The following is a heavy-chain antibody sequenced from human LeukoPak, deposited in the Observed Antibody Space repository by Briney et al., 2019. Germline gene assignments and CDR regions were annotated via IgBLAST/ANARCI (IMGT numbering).Heavy chain of an antibody. D-gene: IGHD4-17*01. J-gene: IGHJ2*01. Sequence: SETLSLTCTVSGGSISTYYWSWIRQPAGKGLEWIGRIHTSGNSDYNPSLKSRVTMSVDTSKHQFSLKVRSVTAADTAVYYCARATGQGGWYFDLWGRDTLVTVSS. CDR3: ARATGQGGWYFDL. V-gene: IGHV4-4*07. CDR1: GGSISTYY. CDR2: IHTSGNS.